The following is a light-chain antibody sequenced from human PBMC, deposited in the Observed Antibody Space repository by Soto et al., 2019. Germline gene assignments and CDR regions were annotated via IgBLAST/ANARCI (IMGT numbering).Light chain of an antibody. CDR2: DAY. J-gene: IGKJ4*01. CDR1: QGVGST. V-gene: IGKV3-15*01. CDR3: QHYHSLPLT. Sequence: EIVMTQSPTPLSVSPGERATRSCRASQGVGSTLAWNQQKPRQTPRLLIYDAYIRVTGVPARFSCSGSGTDFSLSINRLQSEDFAVYYCQHYHSLPLTFGG.